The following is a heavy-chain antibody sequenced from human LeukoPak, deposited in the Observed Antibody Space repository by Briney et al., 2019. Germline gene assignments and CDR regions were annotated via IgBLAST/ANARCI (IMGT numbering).Heavy chain of an antibody. D-gene: IGHD3-10*01. CDR1: GFTFTIYA. V-gene: IGHV3-23*01. CDR3: AKEDLYGSVKWFDP. CDR2: SGSGGST. J-gene: IGHJ5*02. Sequence: GGSLRLSCAASGFTFTIYAMTWVRQAPGKGLEWVSASGSGGSTYYADSVKGRFTISTDNSKNTLYLQMSSLRAEDTAVYYCAKEDLYGSVKWFDPWGQGTLVTVSS.